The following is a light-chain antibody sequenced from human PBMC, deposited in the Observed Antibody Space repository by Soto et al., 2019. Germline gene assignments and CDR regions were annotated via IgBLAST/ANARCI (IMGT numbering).Light chain of an antibody. CDR3: QQYGSSPVT. J-gene: IGKJ1*01. V-gene: IGKV3-20*01. Sequence: EIVLTQSPGTLSLSPGERATLSCRASQSVSSSYLGWYQQKPGQAPRLLIYGASSRATGIPDRFSGSGSGTDFTLTISRLEPEDFGVYYCQQYGSSPVTFGQGTKVEIK. CDR1: QSVSSSY. CDR2: GAS.